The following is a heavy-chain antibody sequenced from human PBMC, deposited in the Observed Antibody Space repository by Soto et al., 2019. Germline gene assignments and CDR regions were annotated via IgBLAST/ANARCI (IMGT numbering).Heavy chain of an antibody. D-gene: IGHD6-6*01. V-gene: IGHV4-59*01. J-gene: IGHJ6*02. Sequence: QVQLQESGPGLVKPSETLSLTCAVSGGSISSYYWSWIRQPPGKGLEWIGYIYYNGSTNYSPSLKSRVIISVDTSKNQFSLNLSSVTAADTAIYSCARYVRRYNSSSWVYGMDVWGQGTTVTVSS. CDR1: GGSISSYY. CDR3: ARYVRRYNSSSWVYGMDV. CDR2: IYYNGST.